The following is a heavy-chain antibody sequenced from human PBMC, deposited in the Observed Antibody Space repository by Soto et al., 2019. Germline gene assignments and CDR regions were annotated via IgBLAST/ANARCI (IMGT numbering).Heavy chain of an antibody. J-gene: IGHJ4*02. CDR3: ATDKGDSYGYGNY. V-gene: IGHV1-58*01. D-gene: IGHD5-18*01. CDR1: GCTFTNSA. CDR2: IVVGSGNT. Sequence: GAAVKVSCKASGCTFTNSAVQWVRQARGQRLEWIGWIVVGSGNTNYAQKFQERVTITRDMSTTTAYMELSSLRSEDTAVYYCATDKGDSYGYGNYWGQGTLVTVSS.